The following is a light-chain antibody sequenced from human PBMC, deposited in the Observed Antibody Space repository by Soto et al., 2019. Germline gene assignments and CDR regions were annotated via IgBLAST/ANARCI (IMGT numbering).Light chain of an antibody. CDR3: SSYAVNRTDV. V-gene: IGLV2-14*01. J-gene: IGLJ1*01. CDR1: SSDVGGYNY. CDR2: EVS. Sequence: QSALTQPASVSGSPGQSITISCTGTSSDVGGYNYVSWYQQHPGKAPKLIISEVSDRPSGVSHRFSGSKTGNTASLTISGLLAEDEADYYCSSYAVNRTDVFGSGTKLTVL.